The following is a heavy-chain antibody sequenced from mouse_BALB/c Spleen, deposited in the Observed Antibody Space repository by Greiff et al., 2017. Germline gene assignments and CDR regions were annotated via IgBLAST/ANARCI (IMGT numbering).Heavy chain of an antibody. D-gene: IGHD1-1*01. V-gene: IGHV1-66*01. J-gene: IGHJ4*01. CDR2: IFPGSGNT. Sequence: VQLQQSGPELVKPGASVKISCKASGYSFTSYYIHWVKQRPGQGLEWIGWIFPGSGNTKYNEKFKGKATLTADTSSSTAYMQLSSLTSEDSAVYFCARSVLRSAMDYWGQGTSVTVSS. CDR3: ARSVLRSAMDY. CDR1: GYSFTSYY.